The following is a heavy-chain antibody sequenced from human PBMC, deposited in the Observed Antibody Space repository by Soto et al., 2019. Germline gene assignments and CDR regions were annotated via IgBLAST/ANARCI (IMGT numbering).Heavy chain of an antibody. D-gene: IGHD6-13*01. CDR3: ARQSRYSSSLSLSNYYYYYMDV. V-gene: IGHV5-51*01. J-gene: IGHJ6*03. CDR2: IYPGDSDT. Sequence: PGESLKISCKGSGYSFTSYWVGWVRQMPGKGLEWMGIIYPGDSDTRYSPSFQGQVTISADKSISTAYLQWSSLKASDTAMYYCARQSRYSSSLSLSNYYYYYMDVWGKGTTVNVSS. CDR1: GYSFTSYW.